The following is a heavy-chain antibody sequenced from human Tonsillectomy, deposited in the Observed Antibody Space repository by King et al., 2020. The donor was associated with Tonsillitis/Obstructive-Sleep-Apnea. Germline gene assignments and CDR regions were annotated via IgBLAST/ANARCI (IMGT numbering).Heavy chain of an antibody. J-gene: IGHJ4*02. CDR1: GYSFTSYW. Sequence: QLVQSGAEVKKPGESLKISCQGSGYSFTSYWIGWVRQMPGKGLEWMGIIYPGDSDTRYSPSFQGQVTISADKSINTAYLQWSSLKASDTAMYYCAGLGPYTSSRAGSLDSWGQGTLVTVSS. CDR3: AGLGPYTSSRAGSLDS. V-gene: IGHV5-51*01. CDR2: IYPGDSDT. D-gene: IGHD6-13*01.